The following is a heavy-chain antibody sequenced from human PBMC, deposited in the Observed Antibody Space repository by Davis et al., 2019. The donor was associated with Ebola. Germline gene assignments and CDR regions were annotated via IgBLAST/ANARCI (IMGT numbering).Heavy chain of an antibody. CDR1: GGSISSSSYY. D-gene: IGHD5-12*01. Sequence: MPSETLSPTCTVSGGSISSSSYYWGWIRQPPGKGLEWIGSIYYSGSTYYNPSLKSRVTISVDTSKNQFSLKLSSVTAADTAVYYCARDRLDIVATDYYYGMDVWGQGTTVTVSS. CDR2: IYYSGST. CDR3: ARDRLDIVATDYYYGMDV. J-gene: IGHJ6*02. V-gene: IGHV4-39*07.